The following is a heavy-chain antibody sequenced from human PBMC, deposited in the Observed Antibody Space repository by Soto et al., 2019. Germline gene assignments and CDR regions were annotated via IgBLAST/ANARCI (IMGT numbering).Heavy chain of an antibody. Sequence: GSLRLSCAASGFTFSSYAMHWVRQAPGKGLEWVAVISYDGSNKYHADSVKGRFTISRDNSKNTLYLQMNSLRAEDTAVYYCARDSHTIFGVVTYYFDYWGQGTLVTVSS. CDR1: GFTFSSYA. V-gene: IGHV3-30-3*01. D-gene: IGHD3-3*01. CDR2: ISYDGSNK. J-gene: IGHJ4*02. CDR3: ARDSHTIFGVVTYYFDY.